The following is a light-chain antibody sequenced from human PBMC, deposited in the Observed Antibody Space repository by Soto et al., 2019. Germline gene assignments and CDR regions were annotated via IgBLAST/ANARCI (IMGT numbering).Light chain of an antibody. CDR3: TSYTSSSTLIYV. Sequence: QSALTQPASVSGSPGQSITISCTGTSSDVGGYNYVSWYQQHPGKAPKLMIYDVSNRPSGVSNRFSGSKSGNTASLTISGLPAEDEADYYCTSYTSSSTLIYVFGTGTKVTVL. J-gene: IGLJ1*01. V-gene: IGLV2-14*01. CDR2: DVS. CDR1: SSDVGGYNY.